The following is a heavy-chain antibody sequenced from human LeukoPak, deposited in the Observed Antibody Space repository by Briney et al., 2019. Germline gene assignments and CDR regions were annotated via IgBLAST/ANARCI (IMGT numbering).Heavy chain of an antibody. CDR2: INTNTGNP. CDR1: GYTFTSYA. CDR3: ARDRVALYGGNSGTFDY. D-gene: IGHD4-23*01. V-gene: IGHV7-4-1*01. J-gene: IGHJ4*02. Sequence: ASVKVSCKASGYTFTSYAMNWVRQAPGQGLEWMGWINTNTGNPTYAQGFTGRFVFSLDTSVSTAYLQIGSLKAEDTAVYYCARDRVALYGGNSGTFDYWGQGTLVTVSS.